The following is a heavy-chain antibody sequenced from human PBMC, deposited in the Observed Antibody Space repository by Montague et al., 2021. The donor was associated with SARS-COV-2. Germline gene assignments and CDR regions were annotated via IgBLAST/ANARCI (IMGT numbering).Heavy chain of an antibody. D-gene: IGHD3-10*01. CDR2: IYFTGRS. CDR1: GASVTSSSHH. CDR3: ARHTLGSGNAFDV. J-gene: IGHJ3*01. Sequence: SETLSLTCFVSGASVTSSSHHWGWIRQPPGKGLEWIGSIYFTGRSYYKPSLKSRATISVDKSKNHFSLKLSSVTAADTAVYYCARHTLGSGNAFDVWGQGAMVTVSS. V-gene: IGHV4-39*01.